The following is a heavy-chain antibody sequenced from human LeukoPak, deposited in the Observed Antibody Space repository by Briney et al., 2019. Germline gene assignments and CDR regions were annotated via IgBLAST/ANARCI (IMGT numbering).Heavy chain of an antibody. J-gene: IGHJ4*02. D-gene: IGHD2-15*01. CDR3: ARKYCSGGDCYSNY. V-gene: IGHV4-59*08. CDR2: IYYSGST. CDR1: GGSISSYY. Sequence: TSETLSLTCTVSGGSISSYYWSWIRQPPGKGLEWIGYIYYSGSTNYNPSLKSRVTISVDTSKNQFSLKLSSVTAADTAMYYCARKYCSGGDCYSNYWGQGTLVTVSS.